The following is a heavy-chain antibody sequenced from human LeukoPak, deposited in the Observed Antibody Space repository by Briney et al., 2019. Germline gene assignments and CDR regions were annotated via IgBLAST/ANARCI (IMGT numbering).Heavy chain of an antibody. J-gene: IGHJ2*01. CDR1: GYSFTNYW. Sequence: GESLKISCKGSGYSFTNYWIGWVRQMPGKCLEWMGIIHPGDSHTWYSPSFQGQVTISADKSISMAYLQWSSLKASDTAMYFCARQPGMTAKSWYFDLWGRGTLVTVSS. CDR3: ARQPGMTAKSWYFDL. V-gene: IGHV5-51*01. D-gene: IGHD2-2*01. CDR2: IHPGDSHT.